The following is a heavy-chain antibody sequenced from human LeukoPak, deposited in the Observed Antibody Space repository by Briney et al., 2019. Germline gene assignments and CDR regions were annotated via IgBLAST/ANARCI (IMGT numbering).Heavy chain of an antibody. CDR1: GGSISSYY. V-gene: IGHV4-59*08. D-gene: IGHD3-16*01. Sequence: SETLSLTCTVSGGSISSYYWSWIRQPPGKGLERIGYIYYSGSTNYNSSLESRVTISVDSSTNQFSLKLSSVTAADTAVYYCARHVSSLLRFDYWGQGTLVSVSS. CDR2: IYYSGST. CDR3: ARHVSSLLRFDY. J-gene: IGHJ4*02.